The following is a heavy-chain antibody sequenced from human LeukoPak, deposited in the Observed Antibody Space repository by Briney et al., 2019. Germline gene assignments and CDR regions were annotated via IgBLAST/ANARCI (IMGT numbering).Heavy chain of an antibody. V-gene: IGHV3-48*04. J-gene: IGHJ4*02. Sequence: PGGSLRLSCAASGFTFSSYAMSWVRHTPGMGLEWVSYISSSSTTTYYADSVKGRFTISRVNAKNSLYLQMNSLRVEDTAVYYCVRDPYNGFDSPFDFWGQGTLVTVSS. CDR3: VRDPYNGFDSPFDF. CDR2: ISSSSTTT. CDR1: GFTFSSYA. D-gene: IGHD5-12*01.